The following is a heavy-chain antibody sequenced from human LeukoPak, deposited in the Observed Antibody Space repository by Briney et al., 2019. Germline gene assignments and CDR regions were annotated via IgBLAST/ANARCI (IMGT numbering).Heavy chain of an antibody. V-gene: IGHV4-34*01. CDR2: INHSGST. Sequence: SETLSLTCAVYGGSFSGYYWSWIRKPPGKGLEWIGEINHSGSTNYDPSLKSRVTISVDTSKNQFSLRLSSVTAADTAVYYCAISSTWYNWFDPWGQGTLVTVSS. CDR1: GGSFSGYY. J-gene: IGHJ5*02. CDR3: AISSTWYNWFDP. D-gene: IGHD6-13*01.